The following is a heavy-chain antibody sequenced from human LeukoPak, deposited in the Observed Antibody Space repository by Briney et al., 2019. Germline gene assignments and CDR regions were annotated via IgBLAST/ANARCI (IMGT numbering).Heavy chain of an antibody. CDR3: ASRRDSGYGGLTY. V-gene: IGHV1-46*01. CDR2: INPSGGST. CDR1: GYTFTSYY. J-gene: IGHJ4*02. Sequence: ASVKVSCKASGYTFTSYYMHWVRQAPGQGLEWMGIINPSGGSTSYAQKLQGRVTMTTDTSTSTAYMELRSLRSDDTAVYYCASRRDSGYGGLTYWGQGTLVTVSS. D-gene: IGHD5-12*01.